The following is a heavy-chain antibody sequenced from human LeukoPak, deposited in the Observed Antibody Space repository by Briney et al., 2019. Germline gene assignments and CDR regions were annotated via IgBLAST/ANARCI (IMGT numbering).Heavy chain of an antibody. CDR1: GFTFSSYS. J-gene: IGHJ4*02. CDR2: ISSSSSYI. D-gene: IGHD6-19*01. CDR3: AKDIGKQWLEYYFDY. V-gene: IGHV3-21*04. Sequence: GGSLRLSCAASGFTFSSYSMNWVRQAPGKGLEWVSSISSSSSYIYYADSVEGRFTISRDNAKNSLYLQMNSLRAEDTALYYCAKDIGKQWLEYYFDYWGQGTLVTVSS.